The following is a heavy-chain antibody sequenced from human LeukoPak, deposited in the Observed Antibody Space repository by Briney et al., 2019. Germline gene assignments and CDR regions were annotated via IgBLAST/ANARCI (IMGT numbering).Heavy chain of an antibody. V-gene: IGHV3-74*01. CDR3: AKGGRDSRGYYYYYYYYMDV. J-gene: IGHJ6*03. CDR1: GFTFSSYG. CDR2: INTDGGST. Sequence: GGSLRLSCAASGFTFSSYGMHWVRQAPGKGLVWVSNINTDGGSTNYADSVKGRFTISRDNARNTLYLQMNSLRAEDTAVYYCAKGGRDSRGYYYYYYYYMDVWGKGTTVTVSS. D-gene: IGHD3-22*01.